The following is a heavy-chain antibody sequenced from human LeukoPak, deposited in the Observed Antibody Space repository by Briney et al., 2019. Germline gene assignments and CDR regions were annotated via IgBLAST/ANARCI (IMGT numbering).Heavy chain of an antibody. Sequence: ASVKVSCKASGYTFTSYYMHWVRQAPGQGLEWMGIINPSGGNTSYAQKFQGRVTMTRDMSTGTVYMELSSLRSEDTAVYYCARDQQNWFDPWGQGTLVTVSS. CDR2: INPSGGNT. CDR3: ARDQQNWFDP. V-gene: IGHV1-46*01. J-gene: IGHJ5*02. CDR1: GYTFTSYY.